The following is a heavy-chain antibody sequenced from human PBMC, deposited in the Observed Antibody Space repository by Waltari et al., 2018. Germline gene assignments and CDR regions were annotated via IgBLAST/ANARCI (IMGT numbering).Heavy chain of an antibody. V-gene: IGHV1-3*01. D-gene: IGHD3-10*02. CDR1: GYTFPSYA. CDR3: ARGHIVRGVMYYFDY. Sequence: QVQLVQSGAEVKKPGASVKVSCKASGYTFPSYAMHWVRQAPGQRLEWMGWINAGNGNTKYSQKFQGRVTITRDTSASTAYMELSSLRSEDTAVYYCARGHIVRGVMYYFDYWGQGTLVTVSS. CDR2: INAGNGNT. J-gene: IGHJ4*02.